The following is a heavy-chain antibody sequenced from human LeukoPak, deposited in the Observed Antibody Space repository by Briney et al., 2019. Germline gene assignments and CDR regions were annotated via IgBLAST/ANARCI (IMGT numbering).Heavy chain of an antibody. CDR2: IYSGGST. Sequence: GGSLRLSCAASGFTVSSNYMSWVRQAPGKGLEWVSVIYSGGSTYYADSVKGRFTISRHKSKNTLYLQMNSLRAEDTALYYCARFHAEAFDYWGQGTLVTVSS. CDR1: GFTVSSNY. V-gene: IGHV3-53*01. CDR3: ARFHAEAFDY. J-gene: IGHJ4*02.